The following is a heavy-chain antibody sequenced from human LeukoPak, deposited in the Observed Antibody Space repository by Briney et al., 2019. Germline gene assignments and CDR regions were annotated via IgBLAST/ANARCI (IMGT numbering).Heavy chain of an antibody. J-gene: IGHJ5*02. V-gene: IGHV3-48*03. CDR1: GFNVSRNY. CDR3: ARVAHHQGNWLDP. Sequence: GGSLRLSCAGSGFNVSRNYMSWVRQAPGKGLEWVSYSSSSGGTMHHADSVKGRFTISRDNARNSVYLQMNSLRAEDTAVYYCARVAHHQGNWLDPWGQGTLVTVSS. CDR2: SSSSGGTM.